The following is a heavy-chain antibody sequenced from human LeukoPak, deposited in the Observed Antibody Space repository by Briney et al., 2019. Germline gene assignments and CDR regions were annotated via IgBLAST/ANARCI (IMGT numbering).Heavy chain of an antibody. CDR3: ARGRGSPYEEDAFDI. D-gene: IGHD1-26*01. CDR2: MNPNSGNT. J-gene: IGHJ3*02. V-gene: IGHV1-8*01. Sequence: GASVKVSCKASGYTFTSYDINWVRQATGQGLEWMGWMNPNSGNTGYAQKFQGRVTMTRNTSISTAYMELSRLRSDDTAVYYCARGRGSPYEEDAFDIWGQGTMVTVSS. CDR1: GYTFTSYD.